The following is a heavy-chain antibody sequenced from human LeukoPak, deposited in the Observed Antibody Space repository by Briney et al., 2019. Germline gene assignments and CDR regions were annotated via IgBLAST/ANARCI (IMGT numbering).Heavy chain of an antibody. V-gene: IGHV3-23*01. CDR2: ISDSDSST. D-gene: IGHD3-10*01. CDR1: GFTFSSYA. CDR3: AKDLYLLWFGD. Sequence: GGSLRLSCAASGFTFSSYAMSWVRQAPGKGLEWVSAISDSDSSTYYADSVKGRFTIPRDNSKDTLYLQMNSLRAEDTAIYYCAKDLYLLWFGDWGQGTLVTVSS. J-gene: IGHJ4*02.